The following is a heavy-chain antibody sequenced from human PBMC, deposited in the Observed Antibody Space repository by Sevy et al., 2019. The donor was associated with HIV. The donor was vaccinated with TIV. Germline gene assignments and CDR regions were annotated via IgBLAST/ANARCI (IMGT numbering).Heavy chain of an antibody. CDR2: ISPSGGT. V-gene: IGHV3-23*01. J-gene: IGHJ4*02. CDR1: GFTFSSYA. CDR3: AKLPFTHAGGADFDH. D-gene: IGHD2-15*01. Sequence: GGSLRLSCAASGFTFSSYAMSWVRQAPGKGLEWVSAISPSGGTYYADSVKGRFTISRDTSKNTLYLQMNSLRAEDTAVYYSAKLPFTHAGGADFDHWGQGTLVTVSS.